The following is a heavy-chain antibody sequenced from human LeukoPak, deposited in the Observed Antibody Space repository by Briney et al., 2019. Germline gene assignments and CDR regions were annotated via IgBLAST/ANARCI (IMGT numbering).Heavy chain of an antibody. Sequence: SETLSLTCAVYGGSFSGYYWSWIRQPPGKGLEWIGEINHSGSTNYNPSLKSRVTISVDTSKNQFSLKLSSVAAADTAVYYCARATGYDAFDIWGQGTMVTVSS. CDR2: INHSGST. V-gene: IGHV4-34*01. CDR1: GGSFSGYY. D-gene: IGHD1-1*01. CDR3: ARATGYDAFDI. J-gene: IGHJ3*02.